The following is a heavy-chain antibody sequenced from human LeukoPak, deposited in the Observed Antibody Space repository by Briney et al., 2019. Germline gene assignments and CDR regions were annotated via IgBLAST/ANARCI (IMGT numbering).Heavy chain of an antibody. CDR2: ISSGGSYI. Sequence: GGSLRLSCAASGFTFSNYNMNWVRQAPGKGLEWVSFISSGGSYIYYTDSVKGRFTISRDNAKNSLFLQMNSLRAEDTAVYYCARGLVPGFLDYWGQGTPVTVSS. CDR1: GFTFSNYN. D-gene: IGHD4-11*01. CDR3: ARGLVPGFLDY. V-gene: IGHV3-21*01. J-gene: IGHJ4*02.